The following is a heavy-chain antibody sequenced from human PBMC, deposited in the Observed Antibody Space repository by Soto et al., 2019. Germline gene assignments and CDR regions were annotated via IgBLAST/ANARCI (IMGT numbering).Heavy chain of an antibody. D-gene: IGHD3-3*01. CDR2: INSDGSST. CDR1: GFIFSSLW. J-gene: IGHJ3*02. V-gene: IGHV3-74*01. Sequence: EVQVVESGGGLVQPGGSLRLSCAASGFIFSSLWFHWARPAPGKGLVWVSRINSDGSSTTYADSVKGRFTISRDNAKNTVYLQMNSLRAEDTAVYYCVRVGAGWAFDIWGQGTMVTVSS. CDR3: VRVGAGWAFDI.